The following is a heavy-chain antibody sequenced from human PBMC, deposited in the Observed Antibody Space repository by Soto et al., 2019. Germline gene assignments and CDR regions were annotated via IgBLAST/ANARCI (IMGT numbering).Heavy chain of an antibody. Sequence: QVQLVESGGGVVQPGRSLRLSCAASGFTFSNYGMHWVRQAPGKGLEWVAVIWYDGSDKYYADSVKGRFTISRDNSKNTLNLQMNSLRAEDTAVYYCARNNHWYFDYWGQGTLVTVSS. D-gene: IGHD1-1*01. J-gene: IGHJ4*02. CDR3: ARNNHWYFDY. CDR1: GFTFSNYG. V-gene: IGHV3-33*01. CDR2: IWYDGSDK.